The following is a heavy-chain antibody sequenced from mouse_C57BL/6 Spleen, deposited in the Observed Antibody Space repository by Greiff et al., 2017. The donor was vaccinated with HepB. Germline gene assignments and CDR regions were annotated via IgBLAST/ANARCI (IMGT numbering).Heavy chain of an antibody. CDR3: ARHATTVVATGYFDY. J-gene: IGHJ2*01. Sequence: EVQRVESGGDLVKPGGSLKLSCAASGFTFSSYGMSWVRQTPDKRLEWVATISSGGSYTYYPDSVKGRFTISRDNAKNTLYLQMSSLKSEDTAMYYCARHATTVVATGYFDYWGQGTTLTVSS. CDR2: ISSGGSYT. V-gene: IGHV5-6*01. D-gene: IGHD1-1*01. CDR1: GFTFSSYG.